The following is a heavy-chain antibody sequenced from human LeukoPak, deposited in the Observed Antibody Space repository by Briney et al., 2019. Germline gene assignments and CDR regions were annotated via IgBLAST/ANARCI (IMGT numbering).Heavy chain of an antibody. CDR1: GYTFTGYY. CDR2: INPNSGGT. Sequence: ASVKVSCKASGYTFTGYYMHWVRPAPGQGLEWMGWINPNSGGTNYAQKFQGRVTMTRDTSISTAYMELSRLRSDDTAVYYCARGGPYYYDSSGYSFGGETAEYFQHWDQGTLVTVSS. V-gene: IGHV1-2*02. CDR3: ARGGPYYYDSSGYSFGGETAEYFQH. D-gene: IGHD3-22*01. J-gene: IGHJ1*01.